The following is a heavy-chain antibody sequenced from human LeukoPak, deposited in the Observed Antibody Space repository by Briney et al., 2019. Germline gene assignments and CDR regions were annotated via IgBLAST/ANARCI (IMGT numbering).Heavy chain of an antibody. CDR2: IYYSGST. CDR1: GGSISSYY. D-gene: IGHD6-13*01. J-gene: IGHJ3*02. Sequence: SGTLSLTCTVSGGSISSYYWSWIRQPPGKGLEWIGYIYYSGSTNYNPSLKSRVTISVDTSKNQFSLKLSSVTAADTAVYYCARGGVWAFDIWGQGTMVTVSS. V-gene: IGHV4-59*01. CDR3: ARGGVWAFDI.